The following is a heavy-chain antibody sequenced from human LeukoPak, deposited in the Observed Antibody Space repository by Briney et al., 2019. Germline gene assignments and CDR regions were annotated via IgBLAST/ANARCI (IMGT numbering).Heavy chain of an antibody. CDR1: GYTFTGYY. CDR3: ASTLWVGPSQLFALGY. J-gene: IGHJ4*02. CDR2: INPNSGGT. Sequence: ASVKVSCXASGYTFTGYYMHWVRQAPGQGLEWMGWINPNSGGTNYAQKSQDSVTMTTDTSISTAYMELRRLRSDDKAVFYCASTLWVGPSQLFALGYCGQGTLLTVPS. V-gene: IGHV1-2*02. D-gene: IGHD1-26*01.